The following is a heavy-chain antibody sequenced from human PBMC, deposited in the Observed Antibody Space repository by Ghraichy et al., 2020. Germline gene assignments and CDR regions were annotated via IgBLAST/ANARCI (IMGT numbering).Heavy chain of an antibody. V-gene: IGHV1-18*01. CDR1: GYTFTSYG. CDR3: ARGDYTYYFDH. CDR2: ISGYKGNT. D-gene: IGHD2-2*02. Sequence: ASVKVSCKASGYTFTSYGITWVRQAPGQGLEWMGWISGYKGNTNYAQKFQGRVTMTTDTSTSTAYMELRSLRSDDTAVYYCARGDYTYYFDHWGQGTLVTVSS. J-gene: IGHJ4*02.